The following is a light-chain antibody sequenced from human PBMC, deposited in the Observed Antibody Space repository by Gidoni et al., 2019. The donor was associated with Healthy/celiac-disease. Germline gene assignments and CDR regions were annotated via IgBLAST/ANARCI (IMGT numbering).Light chain of an antibody. J-gene: IGLJ1*01. CDR1: SLRSYY. CDR3: NSRDSSGNLYV. V-gene: IGLV3-19*01. CDR2: GKN. Sequence: SSDLTQYPAVSVALGQTVRITCQGDSLRSYYASWYQQKPGQAPVLVIYGKNNRPSGIPDRLSGSSSGNTASLTITGAQEEDEADYYCNSRDSSGNLYVFGTGTKVTVL.